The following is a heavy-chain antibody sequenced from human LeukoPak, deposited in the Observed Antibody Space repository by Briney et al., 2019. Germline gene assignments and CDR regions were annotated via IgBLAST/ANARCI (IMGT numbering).Heavy chain of an antibody. CDR2: INTNTGNP. CDR1: GYTFTSYA. D-gene: IGHD5-24*01. CDR3: ARENGVTVASRLQRWLQFADAFDI. J-gene: IGHJ3*02. V-gene: IGHV7-4-1*02. Sequence: ASVKVSCKASGYTFTSYAMNWVRQAPGQGLEWMGWINTNTGNPTYAQGFTGRFVFSLDTSVSTAYLQISSLKAEDTAVYYCARENGVTVASRLQRWLQFADAFDIWGQGTMVTVSS.